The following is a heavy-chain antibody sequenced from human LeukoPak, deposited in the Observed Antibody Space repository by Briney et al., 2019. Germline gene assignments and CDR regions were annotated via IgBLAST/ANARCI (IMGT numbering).Heavy chain of an antibody. Sequence: GSLRLSCAASGFTLSDYCMSWVRQAPGGGLEWVANIKQQGTEIYYVDSVKGRFTISRDNAKNSLSLQMNSLRAEDTAVYYCARRASDYSSGWYFDWYFDLWGRGTLVTVSS. CDR3: ARRASDYSSGWYFDWYFDL. CDR2: IKQQGTEI. V-gene: IGHV3-7*01. CDR1: GFTLSDYC. J-gene: IGHJ2*01. D-gene: IGHD6-19*01.